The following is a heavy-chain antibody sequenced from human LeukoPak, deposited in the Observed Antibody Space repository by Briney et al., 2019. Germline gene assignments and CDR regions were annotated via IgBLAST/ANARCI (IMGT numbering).Heavy chain of an antibody. CDR3: ARESDIAVAGTGFDY. CDR1: GYTFTSYY. CDR2: INLIGGST. V-gene: IGHV1-46*01. J-gene: IGHJ4*02. D-gene: IGHD6-19*01. Sequence: GASVKVSCKASGYTFTSYYMHWVRQAPGQGLEWMGIINLIGGSTRYAQKFQGRVNMTRDTSTSTVYMELSSLRSEDTAVYYSARESDIAVAGTGFDYWGQGTLVTVSS.